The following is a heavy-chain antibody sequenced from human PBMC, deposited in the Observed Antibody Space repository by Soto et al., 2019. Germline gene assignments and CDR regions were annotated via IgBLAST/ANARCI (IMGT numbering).Heavy chain of an antibody. CDR2: IWYDGSNK. Sequence: GGSLRPSCAASGFTFSSYGMHWVRQAPGKGLEWVAVIWYDGSNKYYADSVKGRFTISRDNSKNTLYLQMNSLRAEDTAVYYCAREYYYDSRPFDYWGQGTLVTVSS. V-gene: IGHV3-33*01. J-gene: IGHJ4*02. CDR3: AREYYYDSRPFDY. D-gene: IGHD3-22*01. CDR1: GFTFSSYG.